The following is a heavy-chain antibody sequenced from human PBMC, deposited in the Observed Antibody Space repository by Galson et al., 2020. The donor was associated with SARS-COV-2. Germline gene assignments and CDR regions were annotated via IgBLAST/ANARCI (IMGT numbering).Heavy chain of an antibody. CDR1: GGSFSGYY. CDR2: INHSGST. V-gene: IGHV4-34*01. CDR3: ARSGYSSGWYFPPKYYFDY. Sequence: SETLSLTCAVYGGSFSGYYWSWIRQPPGKGLEWIGEINHSGSTNYNPSLKSRVTISVDTSKNQFSLKLSSVTAADTAVYYCARSGYSSGWYFPPKYYFDYWGQGTLVTVSS. J-gene: IGHJ4*02. D-gene: IGHD6-19*01.